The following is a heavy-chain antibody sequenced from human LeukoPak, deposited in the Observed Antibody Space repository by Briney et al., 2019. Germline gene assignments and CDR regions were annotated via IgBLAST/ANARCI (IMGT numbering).Heavy chain of an antibody. J-gene: IGHJ4*02. V-gene: IGHV1-69*01. CDR1: GGTFSSYA. CDR3: ARFYGSGSYYSFDY. D-gene: IGHD3-10*01. CDR2: IIPIFGTA. Sequence: ASVKVSCKASGGTFSSYAISWVRQAPGQGLEWMGGIIPIFGTANYAQKFQGRVTITADESTSTAYMELSSLRSEDTAVYYCARFYGSGSYYSFDYWGQGPLVTVSS.